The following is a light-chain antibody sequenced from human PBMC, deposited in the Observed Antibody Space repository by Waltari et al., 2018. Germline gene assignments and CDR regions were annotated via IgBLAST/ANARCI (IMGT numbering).Light chain of an antibody. Sequence: EVVVTQSPATLSLSPGERVSLSCRASQNVTNNFAWFQQRPGQAPRLLIYNASTRATDMPARFSGSGSGTEFTLTINSLQPEDLAIYYCQVRTNWLWTFGQGTKV. J-gene: IGKJ1*01. CDR1: QNVTNN. CDR2: NAS. CDR3: QVRTNWLWT. V-gene: IGKV3-15*01.